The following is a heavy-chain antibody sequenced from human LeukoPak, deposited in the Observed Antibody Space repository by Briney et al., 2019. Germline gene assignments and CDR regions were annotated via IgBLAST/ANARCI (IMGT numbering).Heavy chain of an antibody. CDR3: AKDSGSYHQGLIDY. V-gene: IGHV3-9*03. J-gene: IGHJ4*02. D-gene: IGHD1-26*01. CDR1: GFTFDDYA. CDR2: ISWNSGSI. Sequence: PGGSLRLSCAASGFTFDDYAMHWVRQAPGKGLEWVSGISWNSGSIGYADSVKGRFTISRDNAKNSLYLQMNSLRAEDMALYYCAKDSGSYHQGLIDYWGQGTLVTVSS.